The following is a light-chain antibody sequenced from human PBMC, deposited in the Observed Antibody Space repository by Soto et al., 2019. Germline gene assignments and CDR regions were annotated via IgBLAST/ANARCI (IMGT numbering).Light chain of an antibody. V-gene: IGLV2-8*01. J-gene: IGLJ1*01. CDR2: AVN. CDR1: SSDVGGYKY. Sequence: QSALTQPPSASGSPGQSVTISCTGTSSDVGGYKYVSWYQQYPGKAPKLMIYAVNKRPSGVPDRFSGSKSGNTASLTVSGLQAEDEADYYCSSYAGSNTYVFGTGTKSPP. CDR3: SSYAGSNTYV.